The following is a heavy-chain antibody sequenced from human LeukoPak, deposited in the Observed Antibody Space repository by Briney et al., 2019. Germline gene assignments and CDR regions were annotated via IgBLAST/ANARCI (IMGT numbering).Heavy chain of an antibody. V-gene: IGHV3-21*01. J-gene: IGHJ4*02. Sequence: PGGSLRLSCVVSGFSFGSYHMNWVRQAPGKGLEWVSSISTSRNYIYYADSVTGRFTISRDNAKNSLYLQMNSLRAEDTAVYYCARRATTERGHSYGLDYWGQGTLVTVSS. CDR1: GFSFGSYH. CDR2: ISTSRNYI. CDR3: ARRATTERGHSYGLDY. D-gene: IGHD5-18*01.